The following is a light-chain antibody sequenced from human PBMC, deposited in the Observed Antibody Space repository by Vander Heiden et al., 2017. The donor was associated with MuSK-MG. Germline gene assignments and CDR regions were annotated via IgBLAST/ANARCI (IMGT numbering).Light chain of an antibody. J-gene: IGKJ1*01. Sequence: DIQMTQSPSSLSASVGDRVTITCRASQSISSYLNWYQQKPGKAPKLLIYAASSLQSGVPSRFNGSGSGTDFTLTISSLQPEDFATYYCQQSYSTSVTFGQGTKVEIK. CDR3: QQSYSTSVT. CDR1: QSISSY. V-gene: IGKV1-39*01. CDR2: AAS.